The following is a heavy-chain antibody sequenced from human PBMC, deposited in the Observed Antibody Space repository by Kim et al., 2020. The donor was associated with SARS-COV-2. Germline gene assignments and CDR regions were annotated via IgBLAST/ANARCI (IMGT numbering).Heavy chain of an antibody. CDR2: ISGSGGST. J-gene: IGHJ4*02. CDR3: AKDRGVRMVRGVTNDY. CDR1: GFTFSSYA. V-gene: IGHV3-23*01. D-gene: IGHD3-10*01. Sequence: GGSLRLSCAASGFTFSSYAMSWVRQAPGKGLEWVSAISGSGGSTYYADSVKGRFTISRDNSKNTLYLQMNSLRAEDTAVYYCAKDRGVRMVRGVTNDYWGQGTLVTVSS.